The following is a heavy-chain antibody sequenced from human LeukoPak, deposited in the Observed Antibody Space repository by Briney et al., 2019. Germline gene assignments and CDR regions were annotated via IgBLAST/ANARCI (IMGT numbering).Heavy chain of an antibody. J-gene: IGHJ4*02. CDR3: ARDPGGYSGYDSPPELY. CDR2: ISSSSSTI. CDR1: GFTFSSYS. V-gene: IGHV3-48*02. Sequence: GGSLRLSCAASGFTFSSYSMNWVRQAPGKGLEWVSYISSSSSTIYYADSVKGRFTISRDNAKNSLYLQMNSLRDEDTAVYYCARDPGGYSGYDSPPELYWGQGTLVTISS. D-gene: IGHD5-12*01.